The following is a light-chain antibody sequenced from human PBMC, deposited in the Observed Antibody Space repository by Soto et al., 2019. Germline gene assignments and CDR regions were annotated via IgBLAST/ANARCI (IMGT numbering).Light chain of an antibody. CDR2: ELS. CDR3: SSYAGSTNFVV. J-gene: IGLJ2*01. CDR1: NSDVGGYNY. Sequence: QSVLTQPTSASGSPGQSVTISCTGTNSDVGGYNYVSWYQQHPGKAPKLMIYELSKRPSGVPDRFSGSKSGNTASLTVSGLQAEDEADYYCSSYAGSTNFVVFGGGTKLTVL. V-gene: IGLV2-8*01.